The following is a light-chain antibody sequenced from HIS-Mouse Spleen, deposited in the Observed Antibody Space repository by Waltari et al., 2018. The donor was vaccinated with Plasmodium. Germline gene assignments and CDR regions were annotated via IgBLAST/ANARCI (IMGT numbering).Light chain of an antibody. CDR2: DAS. J-gene: IGKJ3*01. CDR1: QDISNY. Sequence: DIQMTQSPSSLSASVGDRVTITCQESQDISNYLNWYQQKPGKTPKLLIYDASNLETGGTSRFSGSGSGTDFTFTISSLQPEDIATYYCQQYDNLTPLFNCGPGTKVDIK. CDR3: QQYDNLTPLFN. V-gene: IGKV1-33*01.